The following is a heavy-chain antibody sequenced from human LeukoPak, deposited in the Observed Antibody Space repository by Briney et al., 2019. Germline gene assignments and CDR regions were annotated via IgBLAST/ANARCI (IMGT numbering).Heavy chain of an antibody. CDR2: IILIFGTA. Sequence: GSSVKVSCKASGGTFSSYAISWVRQAPGQGLEWMGGIILIFGTANYAQKFQGRVTITADESTSTAYMELSSLRSEDTAVYYCAREARIAAAGPPDWFDPWGQGTLVTVSS. D-gene: IGHD6-13*01. CDR3: AREARIAAAGPPDWFDP. CDR1: GGTFSSYA. J-gene: IGHJ5*02. V-gene: IGHV1-69*01.